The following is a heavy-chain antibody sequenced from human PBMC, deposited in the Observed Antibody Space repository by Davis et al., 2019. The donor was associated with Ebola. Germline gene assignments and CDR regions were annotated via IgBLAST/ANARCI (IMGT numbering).Heavy chain of an antibody. CDR3: ARDLGPYLRYYGMDV. CDR2: IYSGGST. J-gene: IGHJ6*04. CDR1: GFTVSSNY. D-gene: IGHD1-26*01. Sequence: GESLKISCAASGFTVSSNYMSWVRQAPGKGLEWVSVIYSGGSTYYADSVKGRFTISRDNSKNTLYLQMNSLRAEDTAVYYCARDLGPYLRYYGMDVWGKGTTVTVSS. V-gene: IGHV3-53*01.